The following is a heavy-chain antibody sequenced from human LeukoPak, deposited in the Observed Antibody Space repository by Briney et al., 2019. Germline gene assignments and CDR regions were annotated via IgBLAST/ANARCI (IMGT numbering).Heavy chain of an antibody. Sequence: ASVKVSCKASGYTFTSYDINWVRRATGQGLEWMGWMNPNSGNTGYAQKFQGRVTITRNTSISTAYMELSSLRSEDTAVYYCARHAVGAIRDYYYGMDVWGQGTTVTVSS. J-gene: IGHJ6*02. V-gene: IGHV1-8*03. D-gene: IGHD1-26*01. CDR3: ARHAVGAIRDYYYGMDV. CDR2: MNPNSGNT. CDR1: GYTFTSYD.